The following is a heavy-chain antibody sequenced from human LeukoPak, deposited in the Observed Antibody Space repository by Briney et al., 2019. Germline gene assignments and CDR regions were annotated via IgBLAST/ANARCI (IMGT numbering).Heavy chain of an antibody. D-gene: IGHD1-1*01. J-gene: IGHJ4*02. CDR1: GFTFSSYA. Sequence: PGGSLRLSCVASGFTFSSYAMTGVREAPGKGLEWGALITHTGGDSYYADSVKGRFAISRDNSKNTLYLEMNDLRAEDTALYFCGKDKTTYNWWEVIESWGQGALVTVSS. CDR2: ITHTGGDS. CDR3: GKDKTTYNWWEVIES. V-gene: IGHV3-23*01.